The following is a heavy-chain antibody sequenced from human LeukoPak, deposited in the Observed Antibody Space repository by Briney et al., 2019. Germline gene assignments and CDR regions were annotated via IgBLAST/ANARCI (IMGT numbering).Heavy chain of an antibody. Sequence: TSETLSLTCTVSGGSISSSSYYWGWIRQPPGKGLEWIGSIYYSGSTYYNPSLKSRVTISVDTSKNQFSLKLSAVTAADTAVYYCARHGVFGVLRRGSRHNWFDPWGQGTLVTVSS. CDR1: GGSISSSSYY. CDR3: ARHGVFGVLRRGSRHNWFDP. D-gene: IGHD6-13*01. V-gene: IGHV4-39*01. CDR2: IYYSGST. J-gene: IGHJ5*02.